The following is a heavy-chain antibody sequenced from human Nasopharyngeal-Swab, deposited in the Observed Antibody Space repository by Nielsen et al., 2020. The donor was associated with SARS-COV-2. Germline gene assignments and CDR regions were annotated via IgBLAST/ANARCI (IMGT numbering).Heavy chain of an antibody. D-gene: IGHD2-15*01. CDR3: ARGYCSGGSCYRYYYYYYMDV. Sequence: RQAPGKGLEWIGYIYYSGSTKYNPSLKSRVTISVDTSKNQFSLKLSSVPAADTAVYYCARGYCSGGSCYRYYYYYYMDVWGKGTTVTVSS. V-gene: IGHV4-59*01. CDR2: IYYSGST. J-gene: IGHJ6*03.